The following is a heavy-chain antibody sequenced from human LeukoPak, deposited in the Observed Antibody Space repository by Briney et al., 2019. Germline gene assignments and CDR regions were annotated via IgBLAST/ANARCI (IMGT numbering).Heavy chain of an antibody. J-gene: IGHJ4*02. D-gene: IGHD3-10*01. CDR1: GFTFSSYA. Sequence: GGSLRLSCAASGFTFSSYAMHWVRQAPGKGLEWVAVISYDGSNKYYADSVKGRFTISRDNSKNTLYLQMNSLRAEDTAVYYCARGSDVLLWFGESKYRGQGTLVTVPS. CDR3: ARGSDVLLWFGESKY. V-gene: IGHV3-30*04. CDR2: ISYDGSNK.